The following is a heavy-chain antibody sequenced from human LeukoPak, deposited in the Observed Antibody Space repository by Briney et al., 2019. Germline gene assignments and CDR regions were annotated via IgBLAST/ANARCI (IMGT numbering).Heavy chain of an antibody. CDR2: IIPIFGTA. V-gene: IGHV1-69*05. Sequence: SVKVSCKASGGTFSSYAISWVRQAPGQGLEWMGGIIPIFGTANYAQKFQGRVTITTDESTNTAYMELSSLGSEDTAVYYCAREIGAEGFGFDYWGQGTLVTVSS. CDR1: GGTFSSYA. CDR3: AREIGAEGFGFDY. J-gene: IGHJ4*02. D-gene: IGHD3-10*01.